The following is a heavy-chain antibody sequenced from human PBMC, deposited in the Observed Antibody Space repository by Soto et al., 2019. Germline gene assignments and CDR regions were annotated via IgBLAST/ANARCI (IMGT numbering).Heavy chain of an antibody. J-gene: IGHJ3*02. Sequence: ASVKVSCKASGYTFTGYYMHWVRQAPGQGLEWMGWINPNSGGTNYAQKFQGWVTMTRDTSISTAYMELSRLRSDDTAVYYCARGAKQWLVRTPDAFDIWGQGTMVTVSS. D-gene: IGHD6-19*01. V-gene: IGHV1-2*04. CDR2: INPNSGGT. CDR3: ARGAKQWLVRTPDAFDI. CDR1: GYTFTGYY.